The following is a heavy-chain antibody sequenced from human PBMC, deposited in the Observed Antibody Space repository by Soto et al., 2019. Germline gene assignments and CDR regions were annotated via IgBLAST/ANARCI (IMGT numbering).Heavy chain of an antibody. CDR1: EFTFSNYG. CDR2: ILNDGSNR. Sequence: QVQLVESGGGVVQPGRSLRLSCAASEFTFSNYGMHWVRQAPGKGLEWVAVILNDGSNRYHADSVKDRFTIPRDNSKNTLYLQMNCLRAEDTAVYYCARDDEYSGNGMDVWGQGTTVTVS. D-gene: IGHD3-10*01. CDR3: ARDDEYSGNGMDV. V-gene: IGHV3-33*01. J-gene: IGHJ6*02.